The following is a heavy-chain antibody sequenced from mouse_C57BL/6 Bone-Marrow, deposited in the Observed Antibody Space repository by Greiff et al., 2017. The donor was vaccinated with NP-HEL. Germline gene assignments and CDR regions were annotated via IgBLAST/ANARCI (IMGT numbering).Heavy chain of an antibody. CDR3: TRDLFYYYGSSEAWFAY. CDR2: IYPGNSDT. V-gene: IGHV1-5*01. J-gene: IGHJ3*01. Sequence: VQLQQSGTVLARPGASVKMSCKTSGYTFTSYWMHWVKQRPGQGLEWIGAIYPGNSDTSYNQKFKGKAKLTAVTSASTAYMELSSLTNEDSAVYYCTRDLFYYYGSSEAWFAYWGQGTLVTVSA. CDR1: GYTFTSYW. D-gene: IGHD1-1*01.